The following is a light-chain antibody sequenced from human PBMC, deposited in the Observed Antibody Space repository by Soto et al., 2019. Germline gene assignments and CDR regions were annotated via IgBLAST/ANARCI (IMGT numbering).Light chain of an antibody. CDR1: QSISSGY. CDR2: GAS. Sequence: EIVLTQSPGTLSLSPGARAPLSCRARQSISSGYLAWYQQKPGQAPRLLIYGASSRATGIPDRFSGSGSETDFTLTISRLEPEDFAVYYCQRYGTSLTWTFGQGTKVDIK. CDR3: QRYGTSLTWT. J-gene: IGKJ1*01. V-gene: IGKV3-20*01.